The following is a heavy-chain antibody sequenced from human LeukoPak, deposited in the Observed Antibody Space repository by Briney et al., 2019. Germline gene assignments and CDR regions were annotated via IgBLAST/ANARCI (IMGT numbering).Heavy chain of an antibody. D-gene: IGHD5/OR15-5a*01. CDR3: ARDVYRSFDY. CDR2: IKYDGSEE. Sequence: GGSLRLSCVASGFTFSSSWMNWVRQAPGKGLEWVANIKYDGSEEYYVDSVKGRCTISRDNAQNSLYLQMNNLRAEDTAVYYCARDVYRSFDYWGQGSLVTVSS. CDR1: GFTFSSSW. V-gene: IGHV3-7*01. J-gene: IGHJ4*02.